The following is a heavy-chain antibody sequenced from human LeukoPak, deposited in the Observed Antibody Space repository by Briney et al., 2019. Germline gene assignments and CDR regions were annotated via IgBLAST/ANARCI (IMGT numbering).Heavy chain of an antibody. D-gene: IGHD2-15*01. CDR1: GGSISSYY. CDR3: ARGSRRYCSGGSCRGWFDP. J-gene: IGHJ5*02. V-gene: IGHV4-59*01. CDR2: IYYSGST. Sequence: SETLSLTCTVSGGSISSYYWSWIRQPPGKGLEWIGYIYYSGSTNYNPSLRSRVTISVDTSKNQFSLKLSSVTAADTAVYYCARGSRRYCSGGSCRGWFDPWGQGTLVTVSS.